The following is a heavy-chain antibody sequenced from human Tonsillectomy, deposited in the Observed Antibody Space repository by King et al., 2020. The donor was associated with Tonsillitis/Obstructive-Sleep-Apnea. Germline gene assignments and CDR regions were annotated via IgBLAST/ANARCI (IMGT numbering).Heavy chain of an antibody. CDR1: GFTFSSYA. J-gene: IGHJ4*02. V-gene: IGHV3-30*04. CDR3: ARGEEVSLGYCSGFSFYVPFDY. CDR2: ISYDGSNK. D-gene: IGHD2-15*01. Sequence: VQLVESGGGVVQPGRSLRLSCAASGFTFSSYAMHWVRQAPGKGLEWVAVISYDGSNKYYADSVKGRFTISRDNSKNTLYLQMNSLRAEATAVYYCARGEEVSLGYCSGFSFYVPFDYWGQGTLVTVSS.